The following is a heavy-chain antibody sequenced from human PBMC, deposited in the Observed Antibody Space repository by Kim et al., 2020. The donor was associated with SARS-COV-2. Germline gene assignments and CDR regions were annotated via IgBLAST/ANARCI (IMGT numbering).Heavy chain of an antibody. Sequence: SETLSLTCTVSGGSISSGGYYWSWIRQHPGKGLEWIGYIYYSGSTYYNPSLKSRVTISVDTSKNQFSLKLSSVTAADTAVYYCARAGDSSGYTQLYYFDYWGQGTRVTVSS. CDR2: IYYSGST. CDR1: GGSISSGGYY. V-gene: IGHV4-31*03. D-gene: IGHD3-22*01. CDR3: ARAGDSSGYTQLYYFDY. J-gene: IGHJ4*02.